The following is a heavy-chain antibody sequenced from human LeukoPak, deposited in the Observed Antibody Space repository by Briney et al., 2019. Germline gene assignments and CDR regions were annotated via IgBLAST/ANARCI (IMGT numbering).Heavy chain of an antibody. J-gene: IGHJ5*02. CDR2: ISNTSTTI. V-gene: IGHV3-48*04. D-gene: IGHD1-14*01. Sequence: GGSLRLSCAASGFSFSSYSMNWVRQAPGKGLEWVSYISNTSTTIHYADSMKGRFTTSRDNAKNSLYLQMNSLRAEDTAVYYCASSLRYDWFDPWGQGTLVTVSS. CDR3: ASSLRYDWFDP. CDR1: GFSFSSYS.